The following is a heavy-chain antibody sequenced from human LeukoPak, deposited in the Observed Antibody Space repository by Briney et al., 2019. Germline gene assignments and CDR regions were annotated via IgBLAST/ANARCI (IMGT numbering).Heavy chain of an antibody. D-gene: IGHD1-26*01. CDR1: GFTSSRYW. CDR2: IKQDGSEK. Sequence: GGSLRLSSAPPGFTSSRYWMSSGCEAPGKGLGRGSNIKQDGSEKYYVDSVKGRFTISRDNAKNSLYLQMNSLRAEDTAVYYCARKWEYYFDYWGQGTLVTVSS. CDR3: ARKWEYYFDY. V-gene: IGHV3-7*01. J-gene: IGHJ4*02.